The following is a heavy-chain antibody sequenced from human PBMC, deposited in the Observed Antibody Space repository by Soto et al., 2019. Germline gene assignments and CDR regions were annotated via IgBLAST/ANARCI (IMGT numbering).Heavy chain of an antibody. Sequence: GGSLRLSCAASGFAFSVYYMSWIRQAPGKGLEWVSYISSSGSTIYYADSVKGRFTISRDNAKNSLYLQMNSLRAEDTAVYYCARGYYDILTGYWLDYWGQGTLVTVSS. CDR1: GFAFSVYY. V-gene: IGHV3-11*01. CDR3: ARGYYDILTGYWLDY. D-gene: IGHD3-9*01. CDR2: ISSSGSTI. J-gene: IGHJ4*02.